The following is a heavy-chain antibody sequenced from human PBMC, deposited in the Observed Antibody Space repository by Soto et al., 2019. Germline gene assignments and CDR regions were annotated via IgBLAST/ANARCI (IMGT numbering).Heavy chain of an antibody. CDR1: GFTFSSYA. D-gene: IGHD5-12*01. J-gene: IGHJ4*02. CDR2: VLGNGDTT. CDR3: ATAFDMVATQRGPFDY. Sequence: EVQLLESGGHLVQPGGSLRLSCAASGFTFSSYAMTWVRQAPGKGLELVSGVLGNGDTTYYADSVKGRFTISRDNSKNSRYLQRNSLSAEDTALSYCATAFDMVATQRGPFDYWGQGTLVTVSS. V-gene: IGHV3-23*01.